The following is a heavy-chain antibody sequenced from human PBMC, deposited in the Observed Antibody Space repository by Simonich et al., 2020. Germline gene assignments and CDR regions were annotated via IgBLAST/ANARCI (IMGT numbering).Heavy chain of an antibody. CDR1: GGSISSYY. CDR2: IYDSGSP. Sequence: QVQLQESGPGLVKPSETLSLTCTVSGGSISSYYWSWIRQPPGKGLEWIGYIYDSGSPNYNPSLKSRVTISVDTSKNQFSLKLSSVTAADTAVYYCASRGWSGYYDYWGQGTLVTVSS. J-gene: IGHJ4*02. V-gene: IGHV4-59*08. CDR3: ASRGWSGYYDY. D-gene: IGHD3-3*01.